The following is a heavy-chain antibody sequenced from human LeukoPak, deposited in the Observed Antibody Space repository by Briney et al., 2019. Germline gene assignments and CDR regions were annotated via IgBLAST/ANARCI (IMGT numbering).Heavy chain of an antibody. V-gene: IGHV3-30*02. CDR2: IRYDGSTK. Sequence: PGGSLRLSCAASGFTFSSYGMHWVRQAPGKGLEWVAFIRYDGSTKFYADSVKGRFTISRDNSKNTLYLQMNSLRAEDTAVYYCAKGTSSSWYSMYVTNYWGQGTLVTVSS. D-gene: IGHD6-13*01. J-gene: IGHJ4*02. CDR3: AKGTSSSWYSMYVTNY. CDR1: GFTFSSYG.